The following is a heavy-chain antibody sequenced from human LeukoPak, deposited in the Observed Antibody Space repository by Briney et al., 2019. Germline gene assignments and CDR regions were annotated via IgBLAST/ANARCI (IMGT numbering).Heavy chain of an antibody. CDR1: GFTFSSNY. Sequence: PGGSLRLSCAASGFTFSSNYMSWVRQAPGKGLEWVSVIYSGGSTYYADSVKGRFTISRDNSKNTLYLQMNSLRAEDTAVYYCARGYCSSTSCPPFDYWGQGTLVTVSS. J-gene: IGHJ4*02. V-gene: IGHV3-53*01. D-gene: IGHD2-2*01. CDR3: ARGYCSSTSCPPFDY. CDR2: IYSGGST.